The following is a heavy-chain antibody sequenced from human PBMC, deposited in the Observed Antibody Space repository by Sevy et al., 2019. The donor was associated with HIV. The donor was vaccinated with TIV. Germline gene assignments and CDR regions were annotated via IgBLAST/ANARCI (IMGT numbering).Heavy chain of an antibody. V-gene: IGHV3-23*01. Sequence: GGSLRLSCAASGFTFSNYAMNWVRQAPGKGLEWVSAIRGPDTGNYYAASVKGRFTISRDNSKNTLYLKMNSLRAEDMDFYSSEKDTIGVVGVDLDVWGRGTMVTVSS. J-gene: IGHJ3*01. CDR3: EKDTIGVVGVDLDV. D-gene: IGHD3-22*01. CDR1: GFTFSNYA. CDR2: IRGPDTGN.